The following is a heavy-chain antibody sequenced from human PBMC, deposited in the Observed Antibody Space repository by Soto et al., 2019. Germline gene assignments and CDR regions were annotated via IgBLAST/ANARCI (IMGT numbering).Heavy chain of an antibody. CDR3: ARAQSRYCTNGVCQNWFDP. V-gene: IGHV4-34*01. J-gene: IGHJ5*02. D-gene: IGHD2-8*01. Sequence: PSETLSLTCAVYGGSFSGYYWSWIRQPPGKGLEWIGEINHSGSTNYNPSLKSRVTISVDTSKNQFSLKLSSVTAADTAVYYCARAQSRYCTNGVCQNWFDPWGQGTLVTVSS. CDR1: GGSFSGYY. CDR2: INHSGST.